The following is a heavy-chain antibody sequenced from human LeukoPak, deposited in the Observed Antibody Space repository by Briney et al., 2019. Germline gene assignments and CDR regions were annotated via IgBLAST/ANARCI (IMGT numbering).Heavy chain of an antibody. Sequence: GGSLRLSCAASGFTFSSYAMHWVRQAPGKGLEWVAVISYDGSNKYYADSVKGRFTISRDNSKNTLYLQMNSLRAEDTAVYYCAKDHTIFGVVIMTYFDYWGQGTLVTVSS. V-gene: IGHV3-30*04. CDR1: GFTFSSYA. J-gene: IGHJ4*02. D-gene: IGHD3-3*01. CDR3: AKDHTIFGVVIMTYFDY. CDR2: ISYDGSNK.